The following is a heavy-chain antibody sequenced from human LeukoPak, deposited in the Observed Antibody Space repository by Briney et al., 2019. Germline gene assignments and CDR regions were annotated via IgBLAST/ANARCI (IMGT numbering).Heavy chain of an antibody. Sequence: PSETLSLTCTVSGGSISSGGYYWSWIRQHPGKGLEWIGYISYSGSTSHNPSLKSRVTISVDTSKNQFSLRLSSVTAADTAVYYCARATEDTAMVTYDYWGQGTLVTVSS. V-gene: IGHV4-31*03. J-gene: IGHJ4*02. D-gene: IGHD5-18*01. CDR2: ISYSGST. CDR1: GGSISSGGYY. CDR3: ARATEDTAMVTYDY.